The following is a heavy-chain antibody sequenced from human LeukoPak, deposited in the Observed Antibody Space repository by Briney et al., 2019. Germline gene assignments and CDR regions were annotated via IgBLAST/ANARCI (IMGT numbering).Heavy chain of an antibody. V-gene: IGHV1-18*01. Sequence: GASVKVSCKASGYIFTNFGISWVRQARGQGLEWMGWVSGYNGNTKYVQKFQGRVTMTTDTSTSTAYMELRSLRSDDTAVYYCARDNYYGSGGYLAEVWFDPWGQGTLVTVSS. CDR1: GYIFTNFG. D-gene: IGHD3-10*01. CDR3: ARDNYYGSGGYLAEVWFDP. J-gene: IGHJ5*02. CDR2: VSGYNGNT.